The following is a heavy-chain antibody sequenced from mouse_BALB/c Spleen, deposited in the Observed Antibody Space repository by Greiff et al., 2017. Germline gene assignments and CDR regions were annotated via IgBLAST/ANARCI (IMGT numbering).Heavy chain of an antibody. CDR1: GFTFSSFG. CDR3: ARDPHYYGSSPYAMDY. J-gene: IGHJ4*01. D-gene: IGHD1-1*01. CDR2: ISSGSSTI. V-gene: IGHV5-17*02. Sequence: EVKVEESGGGLVQPGGSRKLSCAASGFTFSSFGMHWVRQAPEKGLEWVAYISSGSSTIYYADTVKGRFTISRDNPKNTLFLQMTSLRSEDTAMYYCARDPHYYGSSPYAMDYWGQGTSVTVSS.